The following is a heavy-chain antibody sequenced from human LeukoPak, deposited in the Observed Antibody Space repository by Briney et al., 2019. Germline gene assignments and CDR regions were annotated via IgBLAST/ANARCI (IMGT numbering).Heavy chain of an antibody. CDR2: ISAYNGNT. V-gene: IGHV1-18*01. CDR3: ARDVVAAAANYYYYYMDV. J-gene: IGHJ6*03. CDR1: GYTFTSYG. Sequence: GASVKVSCKASGYTFTSYGISWVRQAPGQGLEWMGWISAYNGNTNYAQKLQGRVTMTRDTSISTAYMELSRLRSDDTAVYYCARDVVAAAANYYYYYMDVWGKGTTVTVSS. D-gene: IGHD6-13*01.